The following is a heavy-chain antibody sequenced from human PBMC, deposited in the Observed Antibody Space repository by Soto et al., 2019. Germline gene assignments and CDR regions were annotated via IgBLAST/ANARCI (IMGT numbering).Heavy chain of an antibody. V-gene: IGHV3-9*01. CDR3: AKEDIAAAGKFLDY. CDR1: GFTFDDYA. D-gene: IGHD6-13*01. J-gene: IGHJ4*02. CDR2: ISWNSGSI. Sequence: GGSLRLSCAASGFTFDDYAMHWVRQAPGKGLEWVSGISWNSGSIGYADSVKGRFTISRDNAKNSLYLQMNSLRAEDTALYYCAKEDIAAAGKFLDYWGQGTLVTVSS.